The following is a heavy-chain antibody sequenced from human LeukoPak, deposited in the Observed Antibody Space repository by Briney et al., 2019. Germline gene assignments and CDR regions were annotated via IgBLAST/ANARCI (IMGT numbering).Heavy chain of an antibody. CDR2: IYPGDSDT. CDR3: ARGYCSGGSCYDDY. V-gene: IGHV5-51*01. D-gene: IGHD2-15*01. CDR1: GYRFSSNW. J-gene: IGHJ4*02. Sequence: GESLKFSCKGSGYRFSSNWIAWVRQMRGKGLEWMGIIYPGDSDTRYSPSFQGQVTMSADKSITTAYLQWSSLKASDTAMYYCARGYCSGGSCYDDYWGQGTLVTVSA.